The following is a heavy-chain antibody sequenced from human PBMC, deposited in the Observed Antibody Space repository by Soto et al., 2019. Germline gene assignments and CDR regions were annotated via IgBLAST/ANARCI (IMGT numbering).Heavy chain of an antibody. CDR2: IKSKTDGGTT. CDR3: WLGGINWKDDAFDI. V-gene: IGHV3-15*01. Sequence: EVQLVESGGGLVKPGGSLRLSCAASGFTFSNAWMSWVRQAPGKGLEWVGRIKSKTDGGTTDYAAPVKGRFTISRDDSKNTLYLQMNSLKTEDTAVYYCWLGGINWKDDAFDIWGQGTMVTVSS. D-gene: IGHD1-20*01. CDR1: GFTFSNAW. J-gene: IGHJ3*02.